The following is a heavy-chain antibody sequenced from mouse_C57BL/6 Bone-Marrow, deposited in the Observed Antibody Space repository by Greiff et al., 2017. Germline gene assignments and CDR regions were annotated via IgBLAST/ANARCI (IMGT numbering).Heavy chain of an antibody. CDR2: IYPGDGDT. Sequence: QVQLKESGPELVKPGASVKISCKASGYAFSSSWMNWVKQRPGKGLEWIGRIYPGDGDTNYNGKFKGKATLTADKSSSTAYMQLSSLTSEDSAVYFCARGDYYGLDWGQGTTLTVSS. CDR3: ARGDYYGLD. D-gene: IGHD1-1*01. J-gene: IGHJ2*01. V-gene: IGHV1-82*01. CDR1: GYAFSSSW.